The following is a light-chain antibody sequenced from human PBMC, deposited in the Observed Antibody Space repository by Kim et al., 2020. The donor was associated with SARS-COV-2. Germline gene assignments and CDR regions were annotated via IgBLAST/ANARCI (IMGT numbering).Light chain of an antibody. CDR1: QVICNY. J-gene: IGKJ3*01. CDR2: AAS. Sequence: AAVRNRVTTTCRASQVICNYLAWYQQKPGKVPNLLIFAASTLHSGVPSRFSGSGSGADFTLTISSLQPEDVATYYCKNYNSVPFTFGPGTKVDIK. CDR3: KNYNSVPFT. V-gene: IGKV1-27*01.